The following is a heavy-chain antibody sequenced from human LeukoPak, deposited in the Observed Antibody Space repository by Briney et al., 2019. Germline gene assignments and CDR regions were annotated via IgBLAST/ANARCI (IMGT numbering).Heavy chain of an antibody. CDR1: GGSISSYY. Sequence: PSETLSLTCTVSGGSISSYYWSWIRQPPGKGLEWIGYIYYSGSTNYKPSLKSRVTISVDTSKNQFSLKLSSVTAADTAVYYCARLQATVSIHSYFDYWGQGTLVTVSS. CDR3: ARLQATVSIHSYFDY. D-gene: IGHD4-17*01. J-gene: IGHJ4*02. CDR2: IYYSGST. V-gene: IGHV4-59*01.